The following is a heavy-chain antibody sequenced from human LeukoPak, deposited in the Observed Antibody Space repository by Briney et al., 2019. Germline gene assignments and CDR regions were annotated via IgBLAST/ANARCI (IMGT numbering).Heavy chain of an antibody. CDR3: ARKGIGSSRYQNMDV. CDR1: GNTFNSYA. V-gene: IGHV3-23*01. D-gene: IGHD6-25*01. J-gene: IGHJ6*03. CDR2: ISIDGGRT. Sequence: GGSLRLSCAASGNTFNSYAMSWVRQAPGKGPERVSTISIDGGRTYYADSVKGRFTVSRDTSKNTLYLQMNSLRAEDTAVYYCARKGIGSSRYQNMDVWGKGTTVTVSS.